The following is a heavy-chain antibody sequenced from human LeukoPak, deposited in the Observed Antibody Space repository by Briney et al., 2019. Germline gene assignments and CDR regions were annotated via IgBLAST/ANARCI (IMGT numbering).Heavy chain of an antibody. D-gene: IGHD3-10*01. V-gene: IGHV3-7*04. CDR3: ARYYYGTGSYSRARFDP. CDR1: GSNFVDYW. J-gene: IGHJ5*02. Sequence: PGGSLRLSCTASGSNFVDYWMRWVRQGPGKGLEWVANINQDGSEKSYVDSVKGRFTISRDNAKNSLYLQMNSLRVEDTAVYYCARYYYGTGSYSRARFDPWGQGTQVTVSS. CDR2: INQDGSEK.